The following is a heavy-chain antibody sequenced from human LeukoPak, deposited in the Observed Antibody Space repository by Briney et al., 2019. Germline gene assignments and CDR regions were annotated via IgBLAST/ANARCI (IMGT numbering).Heavy chain of an antibody. Sequence: GGSLRLSCAASGFTFSSYWMSWVRQAPGKGLEWVANIKQDGSEKYYVDSVKGRFTISRDNSKNTLYLQMNSLRAEDTAVYYCAKDPATMVRGVIMTLFDYWGQGTLVTVSS. CDR3: AKDPATMVRGVIMTLFDY. J-gene: IGHJ4*02. CDR1: GFTFSSYW. CDR2: IKQDGSEK. D-gene: IGHD3-10*01. V-gene: IGHV3-7*03.